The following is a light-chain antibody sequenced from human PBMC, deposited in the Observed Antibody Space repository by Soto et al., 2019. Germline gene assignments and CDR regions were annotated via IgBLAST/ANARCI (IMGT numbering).Light chain of an antibody. CDR3: QQYSNWPPWT. V-gene: IGKV3-15*01. CDR2: AAS. J-gene: IGKJ1*01. Sequence: EIVMTQSPATLSVSPGERATLSCTASQSVSIHLAWYQQKPGQAPRLLIYAASSRATGIPARFSGEGSGTEYTLTISSLQSEDFAVYYCQQYSNWPPWTFGQGNKVDI. CDR1: QSVSIH.